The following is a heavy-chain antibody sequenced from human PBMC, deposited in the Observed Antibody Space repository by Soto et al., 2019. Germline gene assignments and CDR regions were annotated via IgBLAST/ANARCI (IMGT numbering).Heavy chain of an antibody. CDR2: IIGSGGST. V-gene: IGHV3-23*01. Sequence: GGSLRLSCVASGFTFSDYAMAWVRQSPGNGLEWVSSIIGSGGSTYYADSVKGRFTISRDNSKNTVFLQMNSMRAEDTAVYYCAKDHGMDVWCQCATVTVSS. J-gene: IGHJ6*02. CDR1: GFTFSDYA. CDR3: AKDHGMDV.